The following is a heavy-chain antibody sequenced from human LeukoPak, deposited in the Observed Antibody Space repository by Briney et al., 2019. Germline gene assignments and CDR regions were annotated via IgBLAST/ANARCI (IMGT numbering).Heavy chain of an antibody. CDR3: ARGYSSDY. CDR1: GGSLSGYY. CDR2: INHSGST. Sequence: KASETLSLTCAVYGGSLSGYYWSWIRQPPGKGLEWIGEINHSGSTNYNPSLKSRVTISVDTSKNQYSLKLSSVTAADTAVYYCARGYSSDYWGQGTLVTVSS. D-gene: IGHD5-18*01. V-gene: IGHV4-34*01. J-gene: IGHJ4*02.